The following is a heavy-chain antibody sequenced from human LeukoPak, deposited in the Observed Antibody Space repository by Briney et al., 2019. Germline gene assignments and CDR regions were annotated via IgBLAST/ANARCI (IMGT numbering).Heavy chain of an antibody. CDR3: ARDGDSSSLAFDI. D-gene: IGHD6-6*01. CDR1: GGSISSYY. J-gene: IGHJ3*02. V-gene: IGHV4-59*01. Sequence: SETLSLTCTVSGGSISSYYWSWIRQPPGKGLEWIGYIYYSGSTNYNPSLKSRVTISVDTSKNQFSLKLSSVTAAGTAVYYCARDGDSSSLAFDIWGQGTMVTVSS. CDR2: IYYSGST.